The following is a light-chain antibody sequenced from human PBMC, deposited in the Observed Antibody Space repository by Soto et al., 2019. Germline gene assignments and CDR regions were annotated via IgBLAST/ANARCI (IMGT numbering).Light chain of an antibody. CDR1: TSNLGGNT. J-gene: IGLJ2*01. CDR2: TNN. CDR3: AAWDDSLNAVV. Sequence: QSVLTQPPSVSGTPGHKVSISCSGSTSNLGGNTVNWYQQLPGTAPKLLIYTNNQRPSGVPDRFSGSKSGTSASLAISGLRSEDEADFYCAAWDDSLNAVVFGGGTQLTFL. V-gene: IGLV1-44*01.